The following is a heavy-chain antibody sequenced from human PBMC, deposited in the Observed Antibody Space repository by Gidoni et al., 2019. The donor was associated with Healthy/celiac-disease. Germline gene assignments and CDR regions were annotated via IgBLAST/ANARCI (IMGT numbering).Heavy chain of an antibody. CDR3: ARGLDYYDSSGYLDY. D-gene: IGHD3-22*01. CDR1: GGSFSGYY. CDR2: INHSGST. J-gene: IGHJ4*02. V-gene: IGHV4-34*01. Sequence: QVQLQQWGAGLLKPSETLSLTCAVYGGSFSGYYWSWIRQPPGKGLEWIGEINHSGSTNYNPSLKSRVTISVDTSKNQFSLKLSSVTAADTAVYYCARGLDYYDSSGYLDYWGQGTLVTVSS.